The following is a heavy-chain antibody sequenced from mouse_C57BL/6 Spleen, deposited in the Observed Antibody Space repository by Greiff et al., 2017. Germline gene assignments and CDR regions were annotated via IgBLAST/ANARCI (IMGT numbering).Heavy chain of an antibody. D-gene: IGHD2-3*01. CDR3: ARDGYYLDWYFDV. Sequence: EVQVVESGPELVKPGASVKMSCKASGYTFTDYNMHWVKQSHGKSLEWIGYINPNNGGTSYNQKFKGKATLTVNKSSSTAYMELRSLTSEDSAVYYCARDGYYLDWYFDVWGTGTTVTVSS. J-gene: IGHJ1*03. V-gene: IGHV1-22*01. CDR1: GYTFTDYN. CDR2: INPNNGGT.